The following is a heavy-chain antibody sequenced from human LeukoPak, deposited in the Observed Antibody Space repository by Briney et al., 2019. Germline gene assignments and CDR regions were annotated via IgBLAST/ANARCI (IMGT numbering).Heavy chain of an antibody. Sequence: ASVKVSCKASRYTYISYYRLCVRHAPEQGLEWMGVINPSGGSTSYAQRLQGRVTMTRDTSTSTFYMELSSLRSEDTAVYYCAREGYSGYDDNWDYWGQGTLVTVSS. D-gene: IGHD5-12*01. CDR2: INPSGGST. CDR1: RYTYISYY. V-gene: IGHV1-46*01. J-gene: IGHJ4*02. CDR3: AREGYSGYDDNWDY.